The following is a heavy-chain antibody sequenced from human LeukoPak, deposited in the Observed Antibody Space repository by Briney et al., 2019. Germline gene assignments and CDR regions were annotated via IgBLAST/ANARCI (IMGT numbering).Heavy chain of an antibody. CDR3: ARRSTVTTWWFDP. CDR1: GYSFTSYW. CDR2: IYPGDSDT. Sequence: GESLKISCKASGYSFTSYWIGWVRQMPGKGLEWMGIIYPGDSDTRYSPSFQGQVTISADKSSSTAYLQWSSLKASDTAMYYCARRSTVTTWWFDPWGQGTLVTVSS. V-gene: IGHV5-51*01. J-gene: IGHJ5*02. D-gene: IGHD4-11*01.